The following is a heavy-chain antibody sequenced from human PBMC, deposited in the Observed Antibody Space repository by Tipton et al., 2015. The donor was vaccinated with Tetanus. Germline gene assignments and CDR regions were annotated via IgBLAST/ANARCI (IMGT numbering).Heavy chain of an antibody. CDR1: GDYLSDYY. J-gene: IGHJ4*02. D-gene: IGHD6-13*01. CDR2: IHRGGST. Sequence: GLVKPSETLSLTCGVFGDYLSDYYWTWVRQPPGKGLEWIGEIHRGGSTNYNPSLKSRVSMSVDTAKNRFSLTLPSVTAAGMAVYYCARSISAGSVWPYEHWGQGTLVTVSS. V-gene: IGHV4-34*01. CDR3: ARSISAGSVWPYEH.